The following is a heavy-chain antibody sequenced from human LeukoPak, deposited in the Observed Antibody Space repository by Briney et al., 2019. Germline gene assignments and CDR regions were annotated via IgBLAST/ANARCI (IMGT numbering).Heavy chain of an antibody. CDR3: AREGADNWIQSIPFDY. CDR2: IYYSGST. CDR1: GGSISTTSYF. J-gene: IGHJ4*02. V-gene: IGHV4-39*02. Sequence: SETLSLTCTVSGGSISTTSYFWGWIRQPPGKGLEWIGSIYYSGSTYYNPSLKSRVTISVDTSKNQFSLKLSSVTAADTAVYYCAREGADNWIQSIPFDYWGQGTLVTVSS. D-gene: IGHD1-20*01.